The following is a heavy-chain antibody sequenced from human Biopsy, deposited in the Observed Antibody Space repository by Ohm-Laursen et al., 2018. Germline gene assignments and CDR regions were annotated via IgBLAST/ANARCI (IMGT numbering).Heavy chain of an antibody. V-gene: IGHV3-9*01. CDR1: GFSFSSYW. CDR2: ISWHSGSR. D-gene: IGHD1-1*01. Sequence: SSLRLSCTASGFSFSSYWMHWVRQAPGKGLEWVSGISWHSGSRGYADSVKGRFTISRDNAKKLLYLQMNSLRAEDTALYYCAKDVRVKVQLDGMDVWGQGTTVTVSS. J-gene: IGHJ6*02. CDR3: AKDVRVKVQLDGMDV.